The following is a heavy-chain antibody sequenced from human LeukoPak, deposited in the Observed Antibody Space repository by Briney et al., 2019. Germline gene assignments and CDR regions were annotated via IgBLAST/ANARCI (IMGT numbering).Heavy chain of an antibody. Sequence: PGGSLRLSCAASGFTFSSYSMNWVRQAPGKGLEWVSYISSSGSTIYYADSVKGRFTISRDNAKNSLYLQMNSLRAEDTAVYYCARADYDGVFEWFDPWGQGTLVTVSS. J-gene: IGHJ5*02. D-gene: IGHD4-17*01. CDR2: ISSSGSTI. V-gene: IGHV3-48*04. CDR3: ARADYDGVFEWFDP. CDR1: GFTFSSYS.